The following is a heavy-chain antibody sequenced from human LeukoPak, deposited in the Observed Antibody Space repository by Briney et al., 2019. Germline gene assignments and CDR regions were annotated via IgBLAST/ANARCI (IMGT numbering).Heavy chain of an antibody. CDR1: GGTFSNYA. D-gene: IGHD1-26*01. CDR2: IIPILGIA. Sequence: ASVKLSCKACGGTFSNYAISWVRQAPGQGLEWMGRIIPILGIANYAQKFQGRVTITADKSTSTAYMELSSLRSEDTAVYYCARSQLERGKPSRLWHYYYGMDVWGQGTTVTVSS. CDR3: ARSQLERGKPSRLWHYYYGMDV. V-gene: IGHV1-69*04. J-gene: IGHJ6*02.